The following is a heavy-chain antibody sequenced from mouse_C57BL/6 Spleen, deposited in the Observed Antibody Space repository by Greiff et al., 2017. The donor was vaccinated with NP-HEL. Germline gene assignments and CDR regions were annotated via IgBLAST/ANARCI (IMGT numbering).Heavy chain of an antibody. D-gene: IGHD1-1*01. Sequence: VQLQQSGPELVKPGASVKMSCKASGYTFTDYNMHWVKQSHGKSLEWIGYINPNNGGTSYNQKFKGKATLTVNKSSSTAYMELRSLTSEDSAVYYCARQSSWNYYAMDYWGQGTSVTVSS. CDR2: INPNNGGT. J-gene: IGHJ4*01. CDR3: ARQSSWNYYAMDY. V-gene: IGHV1-22*01. CDR1: GYTFTDYN.